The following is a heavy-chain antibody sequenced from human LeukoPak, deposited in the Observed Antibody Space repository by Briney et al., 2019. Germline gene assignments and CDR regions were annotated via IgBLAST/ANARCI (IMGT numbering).Heavy chain of an antibody. CDR2: IYPGDSDT. V-gene: IGHV5-51*01. Sequence: GESLKISCKASGHSFTNYWIGWVRQLPGKGLEWMGIIYPGDSDTRYSPSFQGQVTISADKSISTAYLQWSSLKASDTAIYYCARDPLDGYNSFDYWGQGTLVTVSS. D-gene: IGHD5-24*01. J-gene: IGHJ4*02. CDR3: ARDPLDGYNSFDY. CDR1: GHSFTNYW.